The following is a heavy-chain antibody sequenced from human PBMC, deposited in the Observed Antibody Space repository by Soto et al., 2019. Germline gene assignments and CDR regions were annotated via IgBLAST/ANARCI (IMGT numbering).Heavy chain of an antibody. D-gene: IGHD2-2*01. V-gene: IGHV3-11*01. CDR3: ARAHCIRSNCYPRWYFDL. CDR2: ISNTGTTI. CDR1: GFTFNDYY. J-gene: IGHJ2*01. Sequence: QVQLVESGGGLVKPGGSLRLSCTASGFTFNDYYMNWFRQAPGKGLEWISNISNTGTTIYYADSVKGRFTISRDTSKNSLFLQMNSLRGEDTALYYCARAHCIRSNCYPRWYFDLWGRGTLVTVSS.